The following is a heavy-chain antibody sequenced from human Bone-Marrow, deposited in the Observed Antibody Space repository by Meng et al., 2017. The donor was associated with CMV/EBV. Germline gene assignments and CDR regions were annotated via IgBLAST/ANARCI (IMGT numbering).Heavy chain of an antibody. CDR1: GDSVSSNSAA. CDR2: TYYMSKWYN. J-gene: IGHJ6*02. V-gene: IGHV6-1*01. Sequence: SQTLSLTCAISGDSVSSNSAAWNWIRQSPSRGLEWLGRTYYMSKWYNDYAVSVKSRITINPDTSKNQFSLQLNSVTPEDTAVYYCARELPHPTYYYYGMDVWGQGTTVTVSS. CDR3: ARELPHPTYYYYGMDV. D-gene: IGHD1-26*01.